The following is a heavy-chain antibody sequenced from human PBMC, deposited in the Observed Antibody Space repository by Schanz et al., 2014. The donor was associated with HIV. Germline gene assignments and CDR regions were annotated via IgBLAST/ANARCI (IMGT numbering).Heavy chain of an antibody. CDR2: ISYDGSSK. D-gene: IGHD3-3*01. J-gene: IGHJ5*02. CDR1: GFTFITYG. V-gene: IGHV3-30*03. CDR3: ARDVINYDFWSGYYT. Sequence: QVQLVESGGGLVQPGRSLRLSCAASGFTFITYGMHWVRQAPGKGLEWVAGISYDGSSKYYADSVKGRFTVSRDNSKNTLYLQMNSLRVEDTAVYFCARDVINYDFWSGYYTWGQGTRVTVSS.